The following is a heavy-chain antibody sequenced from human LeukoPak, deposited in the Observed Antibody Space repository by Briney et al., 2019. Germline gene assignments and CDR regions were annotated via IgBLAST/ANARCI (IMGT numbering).Heavy chain of an antibody. V-gene: IGHV3-48*04. CDR1: GFTFSWYW. CDR3: AREARYFDWLLDY. J-gene: IGHJ4*02. D-gene: IGHD3-9*01. CDR2: ISSSSSTI. Sequence: GGSLRLSCAASGFTFSWYWMSWVRQAPGKGLEWVSYISSSSSTIYYADSVKGRFTISRDNAKNSLYLQMNSLRAEDTAVYYCAREARYFDWLLDYWGQGTLVTVSS.